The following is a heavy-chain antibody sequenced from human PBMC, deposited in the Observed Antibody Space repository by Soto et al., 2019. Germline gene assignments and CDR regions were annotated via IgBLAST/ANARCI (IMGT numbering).Heavy chain of an antibody. D-gene: IGHD2-2*01. V-gene: IGHV3-9*01. CDR1: GFTFDDYA. CDR3: AKDIRTGLVPAAFDY. Sequence: PGGSLRLSCAASGFTFDDYAMHWVRQAPGKGLEWVSGISWNSGNIAYADSVQGRFTISRDNAKNSLYLQMNSLRAEDTALYYCAKDIRTGLVPAAFDYWGQGALVPSPQ. J-gene: IGHJ4*02. CDR2: ISWNSGNI.